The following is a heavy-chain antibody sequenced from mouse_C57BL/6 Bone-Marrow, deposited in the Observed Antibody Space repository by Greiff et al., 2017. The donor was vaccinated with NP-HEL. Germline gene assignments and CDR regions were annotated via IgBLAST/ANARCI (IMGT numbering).Heavy chain of an antibody. V-gene: IGHV1-75*01. CDR1: GYTFTDYY. CDR2: IFPGSGST. CDR3: ARSRVLRPYWYFDV. D-gene: IGHD1-2*01. J-gene: IGHJ1*03. Sequence: VKLQESGPELVKPGASVKISCKASGYTFTDYYINWVKQRPGQGLEWIGWIFPGSGSTYYNEKFKGKATLTVDKSSSTAYMLLSSLTSEDSAVYFCARSRVLRPYWYFDVWGTGTTVTVSS.